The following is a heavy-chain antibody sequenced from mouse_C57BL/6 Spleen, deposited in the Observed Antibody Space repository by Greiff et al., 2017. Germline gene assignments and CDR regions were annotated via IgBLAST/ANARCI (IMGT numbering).Heavy chain of an antibody. V-gene: IGHV1-54*01. Sequence: QVQLQQSGAELVRPGTSVKVSCKASGYAFTNYLIEWVKQRPGQGLEWIGVINPGSGGTNYNEKFKGKATLTADKSSSTAYMQLSSLTSEDSAVYFGAIGYPYYYAMDYWGQGTSVTVSS. D-gene: IGHD2-14*01. J-gene: IGHJ4*01. CDR2: INPGSGGT. CDR1: GYAFTNYL. CDR3: AIGYPYYYAMDY.